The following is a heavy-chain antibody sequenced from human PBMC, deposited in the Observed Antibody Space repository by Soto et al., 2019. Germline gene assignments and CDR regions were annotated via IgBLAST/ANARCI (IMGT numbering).Heavy chain of an antibody. CDR1: GYTFTSYG. V-gene: IGHV1-18*01. D-gene: IGHD2-8*01. CDR3: ARGKWQMGRSGYYGMDV. Sequence: ASVKVSCKASGYTFTSYGISWGRQAPGQGVEWMGWISAYNGNTNYAQKLQGRVTMTTDTSTSTAYMELRSLRSDDTAVYYCARGKWQMGRSGYYGMDVWGQGTTVTVSS. J-gene: IGHJ6*02. CDR2: ISAYNGNT.